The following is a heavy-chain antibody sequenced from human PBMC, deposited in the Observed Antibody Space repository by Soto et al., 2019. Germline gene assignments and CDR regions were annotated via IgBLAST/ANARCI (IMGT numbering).Heavy chain of an antibody. CDR2: ISYDGSNK. Sequence: QVQLVESGGGVVQPGRSLRLSCAASGFTFSSYAMHWVRQAPGKGLEWVAVISYDGSNKYYADSVKGRFTISRDNSKNTLYPQMNSLRAEDTAVYYCARDYRRSGDYWGQGTLVTVSS. J-gene: IGHJ4*02. V-gene: IGHV3-30-3*01. D-gene: IGHD3-10*01. CDR1: GFTFSSYA. CDR3: ARDYRRSGDY.